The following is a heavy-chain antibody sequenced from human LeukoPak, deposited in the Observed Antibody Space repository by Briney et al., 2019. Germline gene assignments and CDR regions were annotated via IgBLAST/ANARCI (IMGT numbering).Heavy chain of an antibody. J-gene: IGHJ6*02. V-gene: IGHV3-7*01. CDR3: AREEGAVSGMDV. CDR1: GFTFSSYA. CDR2: IKQDGSEK. D-gene: IGHD1-26*01. Sequence: PGGSLRLSCAASGFTFSSYAMSWVRQAPGKGLEWVANIKQDGSEKYYVDSVKGRFTISRDNAKNSLYLQMNSLRAEDTAVYYCAREEGAVSGMDVWGQGTTVTVSS.